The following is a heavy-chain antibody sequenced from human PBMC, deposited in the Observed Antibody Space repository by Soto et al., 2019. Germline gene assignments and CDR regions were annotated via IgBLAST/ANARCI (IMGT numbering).Heavy chain of an antibody. D-gene: IGHD2-15*01. J-gene: IGHJ2*01. CDR3: AIFFFQAEDGIRDLRSVSAFLLNRSSDL. V-gene: IGHV4-31*02. CDR2: IYSSGRP. Sequence: PGKGLAWIGYIYSSGRPYYTPSLKSRVTISVDTSQNHFSLKLSSVTAADTAVYYCAIFFFQAEDGIRDLRSVSAFLLNRSSDL.